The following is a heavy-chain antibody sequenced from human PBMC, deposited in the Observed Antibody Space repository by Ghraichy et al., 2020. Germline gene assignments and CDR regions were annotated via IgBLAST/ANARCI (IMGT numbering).Heavy chain of an antibody. J-gene: IGHJ3*02. CDR3: VRVRVGVTMIVVVRGAFDI. CDR2: TYYRSKWYN. CDR1: GDSVSSNSAA. D-gene: IGHD3-22*01. V-gene: IGHV6-1*01. Sequence: SQTLSLTCAISGDSVSSNSAAWNWIRQSPSRGLEWLGRTYYRSKWYNDYAVSVKSRITINPDTSKNQFSLQLNSVTPEDTAVYYCVRVRVGVTMIVVVRGAFDIWGQGTMVTVSS.